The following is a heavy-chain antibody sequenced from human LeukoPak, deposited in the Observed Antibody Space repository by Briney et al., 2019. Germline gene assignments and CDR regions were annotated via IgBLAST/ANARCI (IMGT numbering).Heavy chain of an antibody. CDR2: IYPRDGST. CDR1: GYTFTSNY. V-gene: IGHV1-46*01. J-gene: IGHJ4*02. Sequence: GASVKVSCKASGYTFTSNYIHWVRQAPGQGLEWMGMIYPRDGSTSYAQKFQGRVTVTRDTSTSTVHMELSGLRSEDTAVYYCARVGYGDYVDYWGQGTLVTVSS. D-gene: IGHD4-17*01. CDR3: ARVGYGDYVDY.